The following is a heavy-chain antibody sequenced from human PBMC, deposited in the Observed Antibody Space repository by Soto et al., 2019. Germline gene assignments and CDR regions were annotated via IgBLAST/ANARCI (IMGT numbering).Heavy chain of an antibody. D-gene: IGHD2-15*01. CDR3: AKGGGNTIFDL. CDR1: GFTFSSYG. V-gene: IGHV3-30*18. J-gene: IGHJ2*01. Sequence: QVQLVESGGGVVQPGRSLRLSCAASGFTFSSYGMHWVRQAPGKGLEWVAVISYDGSNKYYADSVKGRFTISRDNSKNTLNLQMNSLRAEDTAVYYCAKGGGNTIFDLWGRGTLVTVSS. CDR2: ISYDGSNK.